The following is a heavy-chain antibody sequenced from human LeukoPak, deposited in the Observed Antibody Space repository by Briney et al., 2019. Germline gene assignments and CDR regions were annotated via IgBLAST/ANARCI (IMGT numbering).Heavy chain of an antibody. CDR1: GYTLTSYA. D-gene: IGHD2-15*01. Sequence: ASVKVSCKASGYTLTSYAMNWVRQAPGQGLEWMGWINTNTGNPTYAQGFTGRFVFSLDTSVSTAYLQISSLKAEDTAVYYCARRVAGIGYNWFDPWGQGTLVTVSS. V-gene: IGHV7-4-1*02. CDR2: INTNTGNP. CDR3: ARRVAGIGYNWFDP. J-gene: IGHJ5*02.